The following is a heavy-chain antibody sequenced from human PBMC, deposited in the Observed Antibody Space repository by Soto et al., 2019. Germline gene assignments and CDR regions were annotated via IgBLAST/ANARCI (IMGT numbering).Heavy chain of an antibody. CDR1: GFTFSSYA. Sequence: GGSLRLSCAASGFTFSSYAMHWVRQAPGKGLEWVAVILYDGSKKYYVDSVKGRFTISRDNSKNTLYLQMNSLRPEDTAVYYCAGRTSVYSSFLPYYGMDVWGQGTTVTVSS. CDR2: ILYDGSKK. D-gene: IGHD6-6*01. J-gene: IGHJ6*01. CDR3: AGRTSVYSSFLPYYGMDV. V-gene: IGHV3-30-3*01.